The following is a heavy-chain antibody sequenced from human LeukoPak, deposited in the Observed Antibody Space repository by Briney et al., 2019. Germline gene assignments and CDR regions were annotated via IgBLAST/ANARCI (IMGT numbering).Heavy chain of an antibody. V-gene: IGHV4-39*01. D-gene: IGHD3-9*01. CDR2: IYYSAST. CDR3: AEGRYFDWLDDAFDI. CDR1: GGSISSSSYY. J-gene: IGHJ3*02. Sequence: SETLSLTCTVSGGSISSSSYYWGWIRQPPGKGLEWMGSIYYSASTYSNPSLKSRVTISVDTSKNQFSLKLSSVTAADTAVYYCAEGRYFDWLDDAFDIWGQGTMVTVSS.